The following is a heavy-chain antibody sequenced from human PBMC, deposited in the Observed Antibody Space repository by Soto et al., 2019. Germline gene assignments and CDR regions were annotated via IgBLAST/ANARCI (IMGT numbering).Heavy chain of an antibody. CDR3: AKLPAYYDFWSGYYTDPPRNWLDP. Sequence: GGSLRLSCAASGFTFSSYAMSWVRQAPGKGLEWVSAISGSGGSTYYADSVKGRFTISRDNSKNTLYLQMNSLRAEDTAVYYCAKLPAYYDFWSGYYTDPPRNWLDPWGQGTLVTVSS. V-gene: IGHV3-23*01. J-gene: IGHJ5*02. CDR2: ISGSGGST. D-gene: IGHD3-3*01. CDR1: GFTFSSYA.